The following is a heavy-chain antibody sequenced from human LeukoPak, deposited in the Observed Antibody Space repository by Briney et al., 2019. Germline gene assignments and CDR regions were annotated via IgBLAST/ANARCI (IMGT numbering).Heavy chain of an antibody. CDR3: ATGERMVRGDGVDY. V-gene: IGHV3-66*01. CDR1: GFTVRNNY. CDR2: IYSGGST. D-gene: IGHD3-10*01. J-gene: IGHJ4*02. Sequence: HPGGSLRLSCAASGFTVRNNYMSWVRQAPGKGLEWVSVIYSGGSTYYADSVKGRFTISRDNSKSTLYLQMNSLRAEDTAVYFCATGERMVRGDGVDYWGQGTLVTVSS.